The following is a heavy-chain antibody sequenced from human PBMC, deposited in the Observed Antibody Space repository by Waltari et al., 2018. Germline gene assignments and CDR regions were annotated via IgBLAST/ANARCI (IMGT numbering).Heavy chain of an antibody. CDR3: ARGPPEEGATYYYYYGMDV. D-gene: IGHD1-26*01. V-gene: IGHV3-30*05. Sequence: QVQLVESGGGGVKPGGSLRLSCAASGFTFSSFSCNWVRQAPGTGLEWVAVISYDGSNKYYADSVKGRFTISRDNSKNTLYLQMNSLRAEDTAVYYCARGPPEEGATYYYYYGMDVWGQGTTVTVSS. J-gene: IGHJ6*02. CDR2: ISYDGSNK. CDR1: GFTFSSFS.